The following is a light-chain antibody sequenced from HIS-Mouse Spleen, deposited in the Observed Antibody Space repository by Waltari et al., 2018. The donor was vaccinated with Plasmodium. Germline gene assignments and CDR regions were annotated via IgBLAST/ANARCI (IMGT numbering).Light chain of an antibody. Sequence: SYELTQPPSVSVSPGQTARITCSGDALPKKYAYWDQQKSGQAPVLVIYDDSKRPSGIPGGFVGSSSGTMATLTISGAQVEDEADYYCYSTDSSGNHRVFGGGTKLTVL. CDR1: ALPKKY. CDR2: DDS. V-gene: IGLV3-10*01. J-gene: IGLJ3*02. CDR3: YSTDSSGNHRV.